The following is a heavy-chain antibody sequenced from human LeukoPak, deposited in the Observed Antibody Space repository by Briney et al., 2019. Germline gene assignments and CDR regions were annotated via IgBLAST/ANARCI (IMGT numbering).Heavy chain of an antibody. J-gene: IGHJ5*02. CDR1: GGSISNGSYY. Sequence: SETLSLTCTVSGGSISNGSYYWNWIRQPAGKGLEWIGRIYTSGSTNYNPSLKSRVTISVDTSKNQFSLKVRSVTAADTAVYYCARSQARLGWFDPWGQGTLVTVSS. D-gene: IGHD6-19*01. CDR2: IYTSGST. V-gene: IGHV4-61*02. CDR3: ARSQARLGWFDP.